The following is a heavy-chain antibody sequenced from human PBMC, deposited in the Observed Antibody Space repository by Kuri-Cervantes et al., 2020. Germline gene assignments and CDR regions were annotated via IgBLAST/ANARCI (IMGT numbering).Heavy chain of an antibody. CDR3: ARAPVVPAAMPGWFDP. Sequence: ASVKVSCKASGYTFSSYHIHWVRQAPGQGLEWMGIINPSFGSTSYAQKFQGRVTMTRDTSKSTAYMELSSLRSGDTAVYYCARAPVVPAAMPGWFDPWGQGTLVTVSS. CDR1: GYTFSSYH. J-gene: IGHJ5*02. V-gene: IGHV1-46*01. CDR2: INPSFGST. D-gene: IGHD2-2*01.